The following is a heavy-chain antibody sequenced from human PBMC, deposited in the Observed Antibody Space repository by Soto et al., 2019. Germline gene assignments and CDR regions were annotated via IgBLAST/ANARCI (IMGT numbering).Heavy chain of an antibody. V-gene: IGHV4-59*01. CDR3: ARGIGWYLYSFDY. J-gene: IGHJ4*02. Sequence: PSETLSLTCTVSGGSISSYYWSWIRQPPGKGLEWIGYIYYSGSTNYNPSLKSRVTISVDTSKNQFSLKLSSVTAADTAVYYCARGIGWYLYSFDYWGQGTLVTVSS. D-gene: IGHD6-19*01. CDR1: GGSISSYY. CDR2: IYYSGST.